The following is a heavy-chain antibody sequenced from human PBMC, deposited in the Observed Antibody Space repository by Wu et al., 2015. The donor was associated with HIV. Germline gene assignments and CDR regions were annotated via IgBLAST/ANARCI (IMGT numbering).Heavy chain of an antibody. D-gene: IGHD2-2*01. Sequence: KLQGRVTMTTDTSTSTAYMQLRSLRSDDTAVYYCARDGKGRSSLFDYWGQGTLVTVSS. J-gene: IGHJ4*02. CDR3: ARDGKGRSSLFDY. V-gene: IGHV1-18*01.